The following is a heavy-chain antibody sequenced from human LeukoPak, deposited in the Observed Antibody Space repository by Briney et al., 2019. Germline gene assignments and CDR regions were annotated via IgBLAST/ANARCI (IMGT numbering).Heavy chain of an antibody. V-gene: IGHV3-23*01. CDR3: AKRGVVIRVILVGFHKEAYYFDS. CDR2: ISGSGGST. CDR1: GITLSNYG. D-gene: IGHD3-22*01. Sequence: PGGSLRPSCAVSGITLSNYGMSWVRQAPGKGLEWVAGISGSGGSTNYADSVKGRFSISRDNPKNTLYLQMNSLRAEDTAVYFCAKRGVVIRVILVGFHKEAYYFDSWGQGALVTVSS. J-gene: IGHJ4*02.